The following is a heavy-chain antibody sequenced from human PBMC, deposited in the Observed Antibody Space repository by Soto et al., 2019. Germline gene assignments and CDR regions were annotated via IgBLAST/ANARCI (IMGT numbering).Heavy chain of an antibody. D-gene: IGHD5-18*01. CDR3: ARTSMQSRGYSYGHGGMDV. V-gene: IGHV5-10-1*01. Sequence: GESLKISCKGFWYSFSRYWISLGGPIAGKGPGWMGRIDPSDSYTNYSPSFQGHVTISADKSISTAYLQWSSLKASDTAMYYCARTSMQSRGYSYGHGGMDVWGQGTTVTVSS. J-gene: IGHJ6*02. CDR2: IDPSDSYT. CDR1: WYSFSRYW.